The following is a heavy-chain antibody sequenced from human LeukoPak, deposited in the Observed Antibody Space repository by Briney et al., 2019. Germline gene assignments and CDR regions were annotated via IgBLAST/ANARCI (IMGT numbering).Heavy chain of an antibody. Sequence: ASVKVSCKASGYTFTSYGISWVRQAPGQGLEWMGRISAYNGNTNYAQKLQGRVTMTTDTSTSTAYMELRSLRSDDTAVYYCARAGFRVLSGLVEYWGQGTLVTVSS. J-gene: IGHJ4*02. CDR3: ARAGFRVLSGLVEY. CDR1: GYTFTSYG. D-gene: IGHD3-10*01. CDR2: ISAYNGNT. V-gene: IGHV1-18*01.